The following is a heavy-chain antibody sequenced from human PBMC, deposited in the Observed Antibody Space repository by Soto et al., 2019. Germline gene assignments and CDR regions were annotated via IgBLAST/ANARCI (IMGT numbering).Heavy chain of an antibody. CDR3: AREDDGGDTLDV. CDR2: IHHSGSI. J-gene: IGHJ6*02. D-gene: IGHD2-21*02. CDR1: GGSSISDYYR. Sequence: TLPLTCTVSGGSSISDYYRWTWIRQSPERGLEWIGYIHHSGSILYNPSLKSRVTISVDTSKNQFSLHLSSVTAADTAVYFCAREDDGGDTLDVWGQGTTVTVSS. V-gene: IGHV4-30-4*08.